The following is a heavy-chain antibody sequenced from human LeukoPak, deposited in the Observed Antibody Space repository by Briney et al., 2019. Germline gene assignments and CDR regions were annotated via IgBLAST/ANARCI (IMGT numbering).Heavy chain of an antibody. Sequence: GASVKVSCKASGYTFTGYYMHWVRQAPGQGLEWMGWINPNSGGTNYAQKFQGRVTMTRDTSISTAYMGLSRLRSDDTAVYYCARVVRSSTSSNWFDPWGQGTLVTVSS. CDR3: ARVVRSSTSSNWFDP. CDR1: GYTFTGYY. J-gene: IGHJ5*02. V-gene: IGHV1-2*02. D-gene: IGHD2-2*01. CDR2: INPNSGGT.